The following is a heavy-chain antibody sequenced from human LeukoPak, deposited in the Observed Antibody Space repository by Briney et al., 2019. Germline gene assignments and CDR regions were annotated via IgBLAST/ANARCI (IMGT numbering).Heavy chain of an antibody. D-gene: IGHD1/OR15-1a*01. V-gene: IGHV3-23*01. J-gene: IGHJ4*02. CDR3: ARDRAESNWTNHTLFDS. CDR2: ISGSGGST. Sequence: PGGSLRLSCAASGFTLSSYAMSWVRQAPGKGLEWVSAISGSGGSTYYADSVKGRFTISRDNPKNTLYLQMNSLRVEDTAIYYCARDRAESNWTNHTLFDSWGQGTPVTVSS. CDR1: GFTLSSYA.